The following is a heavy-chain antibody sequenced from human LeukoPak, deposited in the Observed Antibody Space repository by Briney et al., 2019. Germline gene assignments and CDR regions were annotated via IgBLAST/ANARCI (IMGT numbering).Heavy chain of an antibody. CDR3: ARDLTGEGVGAFDI. D-gene: IGHD7-27*01. Sequence: GGSLRLSCAASGFTFSRYWMTWVRQAPGKGLEWVAHMKQDGSEKYYVDSVKGRFTISRDNDKTSLYLQMSSLRAEDTAVYYCARDLTGEGVGAFDIWGQGTMVTVSS. CDR2: MKQDGSEK. J-gene: IGHJ3*02. V-gene: IGHV3-7*01. CDR1: GFTFSRYW.